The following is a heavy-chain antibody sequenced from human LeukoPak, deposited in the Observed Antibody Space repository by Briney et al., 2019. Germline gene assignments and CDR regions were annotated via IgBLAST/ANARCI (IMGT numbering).Heavy chain of an antibody. V-gene: IGHV3-48*03. D-gene: IGHD3-10*01. Sequence: GGSLRLSCAASGFTFSSYEMNWVRQAPGKGLEWVSYISSSGSTIYYADSVKGRFTISRDNAKNSLYLQMNSLRAEDTAVYYCARDPTYYYGSGSYSYDAFDIWGQGTMVTVSS. CDR2: ISSSGSTI. CDR1: GFTFSSYE. CDR3: ARDPTYYYGSGSYSYDAFDI. J-gene: IGHJ3*02.